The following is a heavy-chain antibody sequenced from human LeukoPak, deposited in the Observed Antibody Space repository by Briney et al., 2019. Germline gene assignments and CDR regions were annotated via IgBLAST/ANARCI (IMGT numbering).Heavy chain of an antibody. D-gene: IGHD5-12*01. V-gene: IGHV1-2*06. J-gene: IGHJ4*02. Sequence: GASVKVSCKASGYTFTGCFMHWVRQAPRQGLEWMGRIIPNSGGSNFAQNFQGRVTMTRDTSISTTYMELSSLRSDDTAAYYCARGSYSGYDIDYWGQGTLVTVSS. CDR1: GYTFTGCF. CDR3: ARGSYSGYDIDY. CDR2: IIPNSGGS.